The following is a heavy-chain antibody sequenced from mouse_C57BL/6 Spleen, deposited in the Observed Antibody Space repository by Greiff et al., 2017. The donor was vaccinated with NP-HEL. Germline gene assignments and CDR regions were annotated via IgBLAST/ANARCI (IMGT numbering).Heavy chain of an antibody. CDR2: IYPGDGDT. D-gene: IGHD2-1*01. CDR3: ARSGDYGNFFAY. Sequence: VQLQESGAELVKPGASVKISCKASGYAFSSYWMNWVKQRPGKGLEWIGQIYPGDGDTNYNGKFKGKATLTADKSSSTAYMQLSSLTSEDSAVYFCARSGDYGNFFAYWGQGTLVTVSA. V-gene: IGHV1-80*01. J-gene: IGHJ3*01. CDR1: GYAFSSYW.